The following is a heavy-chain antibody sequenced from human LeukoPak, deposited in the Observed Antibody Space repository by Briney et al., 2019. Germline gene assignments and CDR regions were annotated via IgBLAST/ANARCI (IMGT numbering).Heavy chain of an antibody. Sequence: SETLSLTCTVSGGSISSYYWSWIRQPAGKGLEWIGRIYTSGSTNYNPSLKSRVTMSVDTSKNQFSLKLSSVTAADTAVYYCARAIVVVPAAIRDGWFDPWGQGTLVTVSS. D-gene: IGHD2-2*01. CDR2: IYTSGST. CDR3: ARAIVVVPAAIRDGWFDP. V-gene: IGHV4-4*07. CDR1: GGSISSYY. J-gene: IGHJ5*02.